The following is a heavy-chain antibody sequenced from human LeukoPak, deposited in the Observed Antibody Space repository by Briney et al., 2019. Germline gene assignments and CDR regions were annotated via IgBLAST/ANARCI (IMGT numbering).Heavy chain of an antibody. Sequence: GESPKISCQTSGYDFSTKWIGWVRQMPGKGLEWMGIIYPTDSITRYSPSFQGHVTISADTSISTAYLQWTSLKPSDTAIYYCARLAPDYADYRFDPWGQGTLVTVSS. J-gene: IGHJ5*02. V-gene: IGHV5-51*01. CDR2: IYPTDSIT. D-gene: IGHD4-17*01. CDR1: GYDFSTKW. CDR3: ARLAPDYADYRFDP.